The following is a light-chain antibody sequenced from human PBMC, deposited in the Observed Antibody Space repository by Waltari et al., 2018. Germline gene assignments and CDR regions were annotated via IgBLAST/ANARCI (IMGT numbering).Light chain of an antibody. CDR2: DAS. V-gene: IGKV3-20*01. Sequence: EIVLTQSPGTLSLSPGERATLSCRASQSVSSNYLAWYQQRPGQAPRLLVYDASKRAACIAARFSGSGSGTDFTLTISRLEPEDFAVFYCQQYGNSAVTFGGGTKVEIK. CDR3: QQYGNSAVT. J-gene: IGKJ4*01. CDR1: QSVSSNY.